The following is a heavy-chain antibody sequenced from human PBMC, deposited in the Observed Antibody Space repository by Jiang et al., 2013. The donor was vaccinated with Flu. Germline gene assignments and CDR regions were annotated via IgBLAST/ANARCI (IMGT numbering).Heavy chain of an antibody. CDR3: AREGRGPIGRFDP. Sequence: LTSCHLRGPSVSNNSAAWNWIRQSPSRGLEWLGRTYYRSKWHNDYAVSVKSRITINPDTSKNQFSLQLNSVTPEDTAVYYCAREGRGPIGRFDPWGQGTLVTVSS. CDR2: TYYRSKWHN. J-gene: IGHJ5*02. V-gene: IGHV6-1*01. CDR1: GPSVSNNSAA.